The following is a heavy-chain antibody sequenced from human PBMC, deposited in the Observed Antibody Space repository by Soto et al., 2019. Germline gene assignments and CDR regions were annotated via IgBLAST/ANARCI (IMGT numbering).Heavy chain of an antibody. CDR1: GGSIRNVY. CDR2: IFHSGNA. D-gene: IGHD2-15*01. J-gene: IGHJ4*01. CDR3: ARAHAPTLPFDY. V-gene: IGHV4-59*01. Sequence: SETRSLTCTVSGGSIRNVYWSWIRQAPGKGLEWIGFIFHSGNAKYNPSLKSRVTISVDTSKNQFSLSLDSVTAADTAVYFCARAHAPTLPFDYWGQGTLVTVSS.